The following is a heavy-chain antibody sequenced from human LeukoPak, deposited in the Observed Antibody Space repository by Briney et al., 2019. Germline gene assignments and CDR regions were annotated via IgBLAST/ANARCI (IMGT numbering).Heavy chain of an antibody. V-gene: IGHV3-53*01. CDR1: GFTVSSNY. J-gene: IGHJ4*02. D-gene: IGHD2-2*02. CDR3: AKGRTAYCSSTSCYTIDY. Sequence: GGSLRLSCVASGFTVSSNYMSWVRQAPGKGLEWVSIIYSGGSTDYADSVKGRFTISRDNSKNTLYLQMNSLRAEDTAVYYCAKGRTAYCSSTSCYTIDYWGQGTLVTVSS. CDR2: IYSGGST.